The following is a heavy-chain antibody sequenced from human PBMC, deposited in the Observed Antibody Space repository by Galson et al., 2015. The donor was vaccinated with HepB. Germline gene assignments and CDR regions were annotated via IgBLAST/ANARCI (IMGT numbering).Heavy chain of an antibody. CDR3: AKDVLLWFGASGGMDV. J-gene: IGHJ6*02. CDR2: ISYDGSRK. D-gene: IGHD3-10*01. Sequence: SLRLSCAASGFTSSSYGMHWVRQAPGKGLEWVTLISYDGSRKYYADSVKGRFTISRDNSKNTLYLQMNSLSAEDTAVYYCAKDVLLWFGASGGMDVWGQGTTVTVSS. V-gene: IGHV3-30*18. CDR1: GFTSSSYG.